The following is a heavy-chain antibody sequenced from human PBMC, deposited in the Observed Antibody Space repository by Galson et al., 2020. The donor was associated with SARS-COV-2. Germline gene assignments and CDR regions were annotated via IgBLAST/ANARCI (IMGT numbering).Heavy chain of an antibody. J-gene: IGHJ6*02. CDR1: GFTFRNYA. CDR3: ARDHGTYRSIGPAGIFYYGMDV. V-gene: IGHV3-30-3*01. D-gene: IGHD6-13*01. Sequence: GESLKISCAASGFTFRNYAMHWVRQAPGKGLEWLALIPYDGNDENYAASVKGRFTISRDNSKNTLYLQVNSLRPEDTAVYYCARDHGTYRSIGPAGIFYYGMDVWGQGTTVTVSS. CDR2: IPYDGNDE.